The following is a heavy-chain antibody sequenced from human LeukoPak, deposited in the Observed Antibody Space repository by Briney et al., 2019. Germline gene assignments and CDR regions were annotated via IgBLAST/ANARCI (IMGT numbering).Heavy chain of an antibody. D-gene: IGHD6-6*01. CDR2: IIPIFGTA. J-gene: IGHJ6*02. CDR1: GGTFSSYA. Sequence: GASVKVSCKASGGTFSSYAISWVRRAPGQGLEWMGGIIPIFGTANYAQKFQGRVTITADESTSTAYMELSSLRSEDTAVYYCARVGGSSPTYYYYGMDVWGQGTTVTVSS. V-gene: IGHV1-69*13. CDR3: ARVGGSSPTYYYYGMDV.